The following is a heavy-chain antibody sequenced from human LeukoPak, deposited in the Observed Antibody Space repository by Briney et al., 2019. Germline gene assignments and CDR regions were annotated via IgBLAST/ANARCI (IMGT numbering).Heavy chain of an antibody. V-gene: IGHV4-61*05. J-gene: IGHJ4*02. CDR3: ARLLRWPMIFDY. D-gene: IGHD4-23*01. Sequence: PSETLSLTCTVSGDSISSSGDYWGWIRQPPGKGLEWIGYIYYSGSTNYNPSLKSRVTISVDTSKNQFSLKLSSVTAADTAVYYCARLLRWPMIFDYWGQGTLVTVSS. CDR1: GDSISSSGDY. CDR2: IYYSGST.